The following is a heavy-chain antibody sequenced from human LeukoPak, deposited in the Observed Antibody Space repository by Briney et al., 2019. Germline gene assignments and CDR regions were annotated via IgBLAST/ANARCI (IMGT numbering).Heavy chain of an antibody. D-gene: IGHD6-19*01. CDR2: FVGDGVST. J-gene: IGHJ4*02. CDR1: GFTISSYV. Sequence: PGGSLRLSCAASGFTISSYVMSWVRQTPGKGLVWVAGFVGDGVSTNYADSVRGRFTISRDNSKNTVYLQMNSLSAEDTAVYYCAKFSGWPTNFYASWGQGTLVTVSS. V-gene: IGHV3-23*01. CDR3: AKFSGWPTNFYAS.